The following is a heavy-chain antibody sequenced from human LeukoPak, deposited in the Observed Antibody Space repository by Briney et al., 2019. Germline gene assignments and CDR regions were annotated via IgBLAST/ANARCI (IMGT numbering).Heavy chain of an antibody. Sequence: PSETLSLTCTVSGGSISSYYWSWIRQPPGKGLEWIGYIYYSGSTNYNPSLKSRVTISVDTSKNQFSLKLSSVTAADTAVYYCARLLGRVDNWCDPWGQGTLVTVSS. CDR2: IYYSGST. CDR3: ARLLGRVDNWCDP. V-gene: IGHV4-59*01. CDR1: GGSISSYY. J-gene: IGHJ5*02. D-gene: IGHD3-10*01.